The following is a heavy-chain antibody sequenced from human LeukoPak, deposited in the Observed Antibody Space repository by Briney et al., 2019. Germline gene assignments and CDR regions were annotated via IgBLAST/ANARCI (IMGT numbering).Heavy chain of an antibody. CDR2: IYYSGST. CDR3: ARGVRSDYDFWSGYYYYYYMDV. D-gene: IGHD3-3*01. Sequence: SETLSLTCTVSGGSISSYYWSWIRQPPGKGLEWIGYIYYSGSTNYNPSLKSRVTISVDTSKNQFSLKLSSVTAADTAVYYCARGVRSDYDFWSGYYYYYYMDVWGKGTTVTVSS. V-gene: IGHV4-59*01. CDR1: GGSISSYY. J-gene: IGHJ6*03.